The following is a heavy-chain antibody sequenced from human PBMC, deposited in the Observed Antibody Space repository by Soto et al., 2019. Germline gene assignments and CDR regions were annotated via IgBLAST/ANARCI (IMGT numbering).Heavy chain of an antibody. D-gene: IGHD2-15*01. CDR2: MNPNSGTT. CDR1: GYTFTSYD. V-gene: IGHV1-8*01. CDR3: VRSCYSKTDAFDI. J-gene: IGHJ3*02. Sequence: QVQLVQSGAEVKKPGASVKVSCKASGYTFTSYDINWVRQATGQGLEWMGWMNPNSGTTGYAQKFQGRVTMTRNTSISTAYMELSSLRSEDTGVYYCVRSCYSKTDAFDIWGQGTMVTVSS.